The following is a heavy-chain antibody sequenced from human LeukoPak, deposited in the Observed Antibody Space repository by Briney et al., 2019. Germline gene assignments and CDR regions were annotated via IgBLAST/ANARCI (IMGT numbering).Heavy chain of an antibody. J-gene: IGHJ6*03. Sequence: ASVKVSCKASGYTFTSYGISWVRQAPGQGLEWMGWISAYNGNTNYAQKLQGRVTMTTDTSTSTAYMELRSLRSDDTAVYYCARDRGSIVGAHHYYYYTDVWGKGTTVTVSS. V-gene: IGHV1-18*01. CDR3: ARDRGSIVGAHHYYYYTDV. D-gene: IGHD1-26*01. CDR1: GYTFTSYG. CDR2: ISAYNGNT.